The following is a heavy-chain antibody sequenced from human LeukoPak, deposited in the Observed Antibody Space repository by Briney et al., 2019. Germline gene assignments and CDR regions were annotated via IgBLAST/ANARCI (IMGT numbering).Heavy chain of an antibody. CDR1: GGSFSGYY. CDR2: INHSGST. D-gene: IGHD1-26*01. Sequence: SETLSLTCAVYGGSFSGYYWSWIRQPPGKGLEWIGEINHSGSTNYNPSLKSRVTISVDTSKNQFSLKLSSVTAADTAVYYCAKNGQSGFSFDPWGRGTLVTVSS. V-gene: IGHV4-34*01. CDR3: AKNGQSGFSFDP. J-gene: IGHJ5*02.